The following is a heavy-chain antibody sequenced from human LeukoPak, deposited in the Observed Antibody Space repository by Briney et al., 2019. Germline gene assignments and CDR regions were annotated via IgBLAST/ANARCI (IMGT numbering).Heavy chain of an antibody. CDR3: ARAPWLLYAFDI. V-gene: IGHV4-30-4*01. CDR1: GGSISSGDYY. CDR2: IYYSGST. D-gene: IGHD5-18*01. J-gene: IGHJ3*02. Sequence: PSETLSLTCTVSGGSISSGDYYWSWIRQPPGTGLEWIGYIYYSGSTYYNPSLKSRVTISVDTSKNQFSPKLSSVTAADTAVYYCARAPWLLYAFDIWGQGTMVTVSS.